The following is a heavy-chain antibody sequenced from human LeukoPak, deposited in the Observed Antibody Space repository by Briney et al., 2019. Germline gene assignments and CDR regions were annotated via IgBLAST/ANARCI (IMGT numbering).Heavy chain of an antibody. CDR1: GGSFSGYY. Sequence: SETLSLTCAVYGGSFSGYYWSWIRQPPGKGLEWIGETSHSGSTNYNPSLESRVTISVDTSKKQFSLKLSSVTAADTAVYFCARKYCSTTSCSYGFDIWAQGTMVTVSS. J-gene: IGHJ3*02. V-gene: IGHV4-34*01. CDR3: ARKYCSTTSCSYGFDI. D-gene: IGHD2-2*01. CDR2: TSHSGST.